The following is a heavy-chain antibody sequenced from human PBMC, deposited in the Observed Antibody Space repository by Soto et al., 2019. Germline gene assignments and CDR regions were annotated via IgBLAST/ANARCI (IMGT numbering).Heavy chain of an antibody. CDR2: IYSGGRA. Sequence: LRLSCAASGFTVSSNYMNWVRQAPGRGLEWVSIIYSGGRAYYADSVKGRFTISRDNSKNTLYLQMNRLRAEDTAVYYCARGMDIVIRGGSNGMDVWGQGTTVTVSS. D-gene: IGHD5-12*01. CDR3: ARGMDIVIRGGSNGMDV. V-gene: IGHV3-53*01. CDR1: GFTVSSNY. J-gene: IGHJ6*02.